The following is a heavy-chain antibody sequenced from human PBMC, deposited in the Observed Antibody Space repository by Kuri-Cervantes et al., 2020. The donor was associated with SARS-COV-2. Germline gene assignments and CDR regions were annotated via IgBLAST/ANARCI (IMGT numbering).Heavy chain of an antibody. CDR3: ARVACSSSNCAIYYYYMDV. CDR2: SNAGNGNT. CDR1: GYTFTSYA. Sequence: ASVKVSCKASGYTFTSYAMHWVRQAPGQRLEWMGWSNAGNGNTKYSQEFQGRATITRDTSASTAYMELSSLRSEDTAVYYCARVACSSSNCAIYYYYMDVWGKGTTVTVSS. J-gene: IGHJ6*03. D-gene: IGHD2-2*01. V-gene: IGHV1-3*02.